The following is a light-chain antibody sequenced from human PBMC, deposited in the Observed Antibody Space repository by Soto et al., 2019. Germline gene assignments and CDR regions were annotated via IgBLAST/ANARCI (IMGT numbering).Light chain of an antibody. CDR2: GAS. CDR3: QQYDNWPIT. CDR1: QSVSST. V-gene: IGKV3-15*01. Sequence: ERVLTHSPATLSMSPGERATLSCRASQSVSSTLAWYQQKPGQAPRLFIYGASTRATAIPPRFSGSGSGTEFTLTISSLQSEDFAVYYCQQYDNWPITFGQGTRLEIK. J-gene: IGKJ5*01.